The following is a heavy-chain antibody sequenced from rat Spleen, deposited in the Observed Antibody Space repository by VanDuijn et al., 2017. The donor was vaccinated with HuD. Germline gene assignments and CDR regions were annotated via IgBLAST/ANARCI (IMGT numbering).Heavy chain of an antibody. CDR2: ITYDGSST. CDR3: ARSVFDY. Sequence: EVQLVESDGGLVQPGGSLKLSCVVSGFILSDYYMAWVRQAPTKGLEWVATITYDGSSTYYRDSVKGRFTISRDNAKSTLYLQMDSLRSEDTATYYCARSVFDYWGQGVMVTVSS. J-gene: IGHJ2*01. V-gene: IGHV5-29*01. CDR1: GFILSDYY.